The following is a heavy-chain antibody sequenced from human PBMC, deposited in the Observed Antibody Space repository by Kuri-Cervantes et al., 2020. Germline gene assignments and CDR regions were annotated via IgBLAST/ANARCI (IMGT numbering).Heavy chain of an antibody. CDR3: ATTVHYYYDTSGPDAFDI. CDR1: GYTFTGYY. V-gene: IGHV1-2*04. J-gene: IGHJ3*02. Sequence: ASVKVSCKASGYTFTGYYIHWVRQAPGQGLEWMEWINPNSGTTNYAQKFQGWVTMTRDTSINTAYMELNRLRSDDTAVYYCATTVHYYYDTSGPDAFDIWGQGTMVTVSS. CDR2: INPNSGTT. D-gene: IGHD3-22*01.